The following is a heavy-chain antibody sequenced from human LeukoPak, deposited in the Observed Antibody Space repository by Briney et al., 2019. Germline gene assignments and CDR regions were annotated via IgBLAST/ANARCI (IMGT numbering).Heavy chain of an antibody. CDR1: GFTFSSYS. J-gene: IGHJ6*02. CDR2: ISSSSSYI. V-gene: IGHV3-21*01. Sequence: GGSLRLSCAASGFTFSSYSMNWVRQAPGKGLEWVSSISSSSSYIYYADSVKGRFTISRGNAKNSLYLQMNSLRAEDTAVYYCARVQGGLRFLEWLLSPLGMDVWGQGTTVTVSS. CDR3: ARVQGGLRFLEWLLSPLGMDV. D-gene: IGHD3-3*01.